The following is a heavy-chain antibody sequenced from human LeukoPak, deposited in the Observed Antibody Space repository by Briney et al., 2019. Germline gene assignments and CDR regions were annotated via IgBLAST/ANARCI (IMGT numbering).Heavy chain of an antibody. CDR1: GYTFTGYY. CDR3: ARLRHSGYDGEDAFDI. Sequence: ASVKVSCKASGYTFTGYYMHRVRQAPGQGLEWMGWINPNSGGTNYAQKFQGRVTMTRDTSISTAYMELSRLRSDDTAVYYCARLRHSGYDGEDAFDIWGQGTMVTVSS. D-gene: IGHD5-12*01. J-gene: IGHJ3*02. V-gene: IGHV1-2*02. CDR2: INPNSGGT.